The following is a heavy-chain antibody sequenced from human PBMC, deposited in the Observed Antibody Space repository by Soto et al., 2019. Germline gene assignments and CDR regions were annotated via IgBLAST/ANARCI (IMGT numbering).Heavy chain of an antibody. CDR2: ISSDGSTT. D-gene: IGHD3-9*01. V-gene: IGHV3-74*01. CDR3: ASEYYGVLTGYYNDF. Sequence: EVQLVESGGDLVQSGGSLGLSCAASGFSFRSYWMHWVRQAPGKGLVWVARISSDGSTTTYADSASGRFIISRDNDANILCLQMSSFRAEDTAVYYCASEYYGVLTGYYNDFWGQGTLVTVSS. CDR1: GFSFRSYW. J-gene: IGHJ4*02.